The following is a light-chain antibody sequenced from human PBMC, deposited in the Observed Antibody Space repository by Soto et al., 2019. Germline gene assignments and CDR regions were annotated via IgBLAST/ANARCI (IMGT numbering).Light chain of an antibody. CDR3: QQRSNWPPYT. J-gene: IGKJ2*01. Sequence: EIVLTQSPGTLSLSPGERATLSCMASQSVSSSYLAWYQQKPGQAPRLLIYDASNRATGIPARFSGSGSGTDFTLTISSLEPEDFAVYYCQQRSNWPPYTFGQGTKVDIK. CDR2: DAS. V-gene: IGKV3D-20*02. CDR1: QSVSSSY.